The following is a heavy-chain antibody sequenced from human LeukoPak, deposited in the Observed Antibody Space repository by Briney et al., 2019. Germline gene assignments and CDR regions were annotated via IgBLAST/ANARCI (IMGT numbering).Heavy chain of an antibody. CDR2: ISYDGSHK. CDR3: ARDSYAAYDILTGYYLYYYMDV. D-gene: IGHD3-9*01. J-gene: IGHJ6*03. CDR1: GLSFRSYG. V-gene: IGHV3-30*03. Sequence: GRSLRLSCAVSGLSFRSYGMHWVRQAPGKGLEWVAVISYDGSHKYYADSVKGRFTISRDNSKNTLYLQMNSLRAEDTAVYYCARDSYAAYDILTGYYLYYYMDVWGKGTTVTVSS.